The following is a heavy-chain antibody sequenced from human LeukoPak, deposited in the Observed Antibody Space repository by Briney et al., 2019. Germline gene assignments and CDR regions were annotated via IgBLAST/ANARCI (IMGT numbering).Heavy chain of an antibody. CDR1: GGSISSYY. V-gene: IGHV4-59*08. J-gene: IGHJ6*03. CDR3: ARVAGTYCSSTSCYNDYYYMDV. Sequence: SETLSLTCTVSGGSISSYYWSWIRQPPGKGLERIGYIYHSGSTNYNPSLQSRVTISVDTSKNQFSLKLSSVTAADTAVYYCARVAGTYCSSTSCYNDYYYMDVWGKGTTVTVSS. D-gene: IGHD2-2*02. CDR2: IYHSGST.